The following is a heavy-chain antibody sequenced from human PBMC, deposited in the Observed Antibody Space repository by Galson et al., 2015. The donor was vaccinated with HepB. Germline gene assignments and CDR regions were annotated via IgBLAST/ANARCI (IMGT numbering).Heavy chain of an antibody. CDR3: TSGWGTIDY. CDR1: GITFSDFW. CDR2: IKKKKDGGTT. J-gene: IGHJ4*02. D-gene: IGHD3-16*01. Sequence: SLRLSCAASGITFSDFWMSWVRQAPGKGLEWVGLIKKKKDGGTTDYAAPGKDRFTISRDDSKNMVYLQMNSLKIEDTAVYYCTSGWGTIDYWGLGTLVTVSS. V-gene: IGHV3-15*01.